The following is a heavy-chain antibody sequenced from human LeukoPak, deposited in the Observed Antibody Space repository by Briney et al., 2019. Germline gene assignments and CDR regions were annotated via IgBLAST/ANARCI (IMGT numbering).Heavy chain of an antibody. Sequence: GGSLRLSCAASGFSFEDYAIHWIRQPPGKGLEWVSFISTSSSYIYYADSVKGRFTISRDNAKNSLYLQMNSLRAEDTAVYYCAKYPVYDYVWGSYTDYWGQGTLVTVSS. CDR2: ISTSSSYI. CDR3: AKYPVYDYVWGSYTDY. J-gene: IGHJ4*02. CDR1: GFSFEDYA. D-gene: IGHD3-16*01. V-gene: IGHV3-21*04.